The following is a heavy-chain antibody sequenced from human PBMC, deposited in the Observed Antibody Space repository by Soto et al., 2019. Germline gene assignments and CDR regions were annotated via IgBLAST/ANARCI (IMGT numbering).Heavy chain of an antibody. Sequence: PSETLSLTCTVSGGSISSGGYYWSWIRQHPGKGLEWIGYIYYSGSTYYNPSLKSRVTISVDTSKNQFSLKLSSVTAADTAVYYCATGSRSVTSDAFDVWGRGTMVTVSS. CDR1: GGSISSGGYY. CDR2: IYYSGST. CDR3: ATGSRSVTSDAFDV. J-gene: IGHJ3*01. D-gene: IGHD2-15*01. V-gene: IGHV4-31*03.